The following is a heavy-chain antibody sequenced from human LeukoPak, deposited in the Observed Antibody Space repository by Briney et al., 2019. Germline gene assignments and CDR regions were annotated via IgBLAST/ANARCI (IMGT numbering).Heavy chain of an antibody. V-gene: IGHV1-8*01. CDR2: MNPNSGNT. J-gene: IGHJ3*02. CDR1: GYTFTSYD. D-gene: IGHD3-22*01. Sequence: ASVKVSCKASGYTFTSYDINWVRQATGQGLEWMGWMNPNSGNTGYAQKFQGRVTMTRNTSISTAYMELSSLRSEDTAVYYCATSGDYYDSSGHDAFDIWGQGTMVTVSS. CDR3: ATSGDYYDSSGHDAFDI.